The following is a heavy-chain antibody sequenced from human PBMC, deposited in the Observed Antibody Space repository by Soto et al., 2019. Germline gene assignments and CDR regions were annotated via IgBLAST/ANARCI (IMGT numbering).Heavy chain of an antibody. CDR1: GFTFSSYA. Sequence: EVQLVESGGGLVQPGGSLRLSCAASGFTFSSYAMHWVRQAPGKGLEYVSAISSNGGSTYYANSVKGRFTISRDNSKNTLYLQMGSLRAADMAVYYCASGPGYYFDYWGQGTLVTVSS. CDR3: ASGPGYYFDY. J-gene: IGHJ4*02. CDR2: ISSNGGST. V-gene: IGHV3-64*01.